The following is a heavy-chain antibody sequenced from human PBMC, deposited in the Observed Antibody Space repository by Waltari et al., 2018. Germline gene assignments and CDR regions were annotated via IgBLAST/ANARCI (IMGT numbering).Heavy chain of an antibody. D-gene: IGHD3-10*01. V-gene: IGHV2-5*01. CDR3: AHSILWFREGGGWFDP. J-gene: IGHJ5*02. CDR1: GFSLSTSGVG. CDR2: IYWNDDK. Sequence: QITLKESGPTLVKPTQTLTLTCTFSGFSLSTSGVGVGWIRQPPGKALEWLALIYWNDDKRYSPSLKSRLTITKDTSKNQVVLTMTNMDPVDTATYYCAHSILWFREGGGWFDPWGQGTLVTVSS.